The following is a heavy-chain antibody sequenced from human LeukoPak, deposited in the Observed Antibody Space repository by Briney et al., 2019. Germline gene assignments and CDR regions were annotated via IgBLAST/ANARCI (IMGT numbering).Heavy chain of an antibody. CDR3: AKGTQHGDYDDY. CDR2: ISYDGSNK. V-gene: IGHV3-30*04. D-gene: IGHD4-17*01. Sequence: GGSLRLSCAASGFTFSSYAMHWVRQAPGKGLEWVAVISYDGSNKYYADSVKGRFTISRDNSKNTLYLQMSSLRAEDTAVYYCAKGTQHGDYDDYWGQGTLVTVSS. J-gene: IGHJ4*02. CDR1: GFTFSSYA.